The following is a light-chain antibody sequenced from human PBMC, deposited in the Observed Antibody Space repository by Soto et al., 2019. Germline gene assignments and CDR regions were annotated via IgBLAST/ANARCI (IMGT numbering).Light chain of an antibody. Sequence: EIVMTQSPATLSVSPGERVTLSCRVSQSVSGNLDWYQQRPGQAPRLLIYGATTRATGIPARFSGSGSGKEFTLTISSLQSEDCAFYYCQQNNNWLYTVGQGTKLEIK. CDR3: QQNNNWLYT. J-gene: IGKJ2*01. CDR1: QSVSGN. CDR2: GAT. V-gene: IGKV3-15*01.